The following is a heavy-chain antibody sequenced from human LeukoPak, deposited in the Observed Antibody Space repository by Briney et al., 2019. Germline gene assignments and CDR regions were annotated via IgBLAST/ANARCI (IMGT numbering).Heavy chain of an antibody. CDR2: INPKSGAT. J-gene: IGHJ4*02. Sequence: ASVKVSCKASGYTFTGYYMHWVRQAPGQGLEWMGRINPKSGATKYAQKFQGRVTMTRDTSISTAYMELSRLRSDETAVYYCARGYSYGKFDYWGQGTLVTVSS. D-gene: IGHD5-18*01. V-gene: IGHV1-2*06. CDR3: ARGYSYGKFDY. CDR1: GYTFTGYY.